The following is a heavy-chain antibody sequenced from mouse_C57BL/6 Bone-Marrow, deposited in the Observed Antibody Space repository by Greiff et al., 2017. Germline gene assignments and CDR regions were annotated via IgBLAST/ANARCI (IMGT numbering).Heavy chain of an antibody. Sequence: QVQLQQSGAELVRPGTSVKVSCKASGYAFTNYLIEWVKQRPGQGLEWIGVINPGSGGTNYNEKFKGKATLTADKSSSTAYLQLSSLTSEDSAVXVCARSHSLGLGFFDYWGQGTTLTVSS. CDR2: INPGSGGT. J-gene: IGHJ2*01. CDR3: ARSHSLGLGFFDY. V-gene: IGHV1-54*01. D-gene: IGHD2-13*01. CDR1: GYAFTNYL.